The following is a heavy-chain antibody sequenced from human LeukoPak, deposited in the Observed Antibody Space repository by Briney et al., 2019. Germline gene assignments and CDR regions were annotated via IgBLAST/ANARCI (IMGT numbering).Heavy chain of an antibody. Sequence: SETLSLTCTVSGGSISSGTYYWGWIRQPPGNGLEWIGSIYYSGSTYYNPSLKSRVTISVDTSKNQFSLKLSSVTAADTAVYYCARQSGSGALGGFDFWGQGTLVTVSS. CDR1: GGSISSGTYY. V-gene: IGHV4-39*01. J-gene: IGHJ4*02. CDR3: ARQSGSGALGGFDF. D-gene: IGHD1-1*01. CDR2: IYYSGST.